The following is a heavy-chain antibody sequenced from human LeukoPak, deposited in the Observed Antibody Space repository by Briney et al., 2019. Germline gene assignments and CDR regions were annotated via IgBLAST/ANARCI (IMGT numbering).Heavy chain of an antibody. D-gene: IGHD2-2*02. V-gene: IGHV3-48*01. CDR3: ARDSGCSSTSCYTWEVGWFDP. CDR2: ISSSSSTI. Sequence: PGXXLXLSCAASGFTFSSYSMNWVRQAPGKGVEWVSYISSSSSTIYYADSVKGRFTISRDNAKNSLYLQMNSLRAEDTAVYYCARDSGCSSTSCYTWEVGWFDPWGQGTLVTVSS. J-gene: IGHJ5*02. CDR1: GFTFSSYS.